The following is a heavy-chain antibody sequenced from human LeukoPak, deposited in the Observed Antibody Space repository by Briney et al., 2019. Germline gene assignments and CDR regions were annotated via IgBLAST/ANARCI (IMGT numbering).Heavy chain of an antibody. V-gene: IGHV1-69*06. CDR2: IIPIFGTA. CDR3: ARDGDGYDKVY. D-gene: IGHD5-12*01. CDR1: GGTFSSYA. J-gene: IGHJ4*02. Sequence: ASVKVSCKASGGTFSSYAISWVRQAPGQGLEWMGGIIPIFGTANYAQKFQGRVTITADKSTSTAYMELSSLRSEDTAVYYCARDGDGYDKVYWGQGTLVTVSS.